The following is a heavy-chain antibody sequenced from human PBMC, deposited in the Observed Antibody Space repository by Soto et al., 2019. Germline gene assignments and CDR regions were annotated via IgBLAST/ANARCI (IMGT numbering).Heavy chain of an antibody. J-gene: IGHJ4*02. CDR2: ISGSGGST. V-gene: IGHV3-23*01. CDR3: ARVAPPKTLGRGPLDF. D-gene: IGHD3-16*02. CDR1: GFTFSSYA. Sequence: EVQLLESGGGVVQPGGSLRLSCAASGFTFSSYALSWVRQAPGKGLEWVSAISGSGGSTYYADSVKGRFTISRDNSKNTLYLQMKSLSVADTAVSYCARVAPPKTLGRGPLDFWGQGSLVTVSS.